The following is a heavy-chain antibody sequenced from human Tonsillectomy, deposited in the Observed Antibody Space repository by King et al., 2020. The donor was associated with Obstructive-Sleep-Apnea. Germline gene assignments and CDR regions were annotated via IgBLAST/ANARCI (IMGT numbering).Heavy chain of an antibody. V-gene: IGHV3-64*01. CDR1: GFTFSSYV. J-gene: IGHJ6*02. Sequence: VQLVESGGGLVQPGGSLRLSCAASGFTFSSYVMHWVRQAPGKGLEYVSGMSSNGGSTYYANSVKGRFTISRDNSKNTLYPQMGSLRAEDMAVYYCARDTNYGDYDPSIYYGMDVWGQGTTVTVSS. D-gene: IGHD4-17*01. CDR3: ARDTNYGDYDPSIYYGMDV. CDR2: MSSNGGST.